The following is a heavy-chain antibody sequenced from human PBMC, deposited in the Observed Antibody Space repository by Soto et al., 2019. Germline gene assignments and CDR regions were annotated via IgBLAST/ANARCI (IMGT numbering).Heavy chain of an antibody. CDR1: GGSISSSSYY. J-gene: IGHJ6*03. CDR3: ARLGCSSTSCYDYYYYYMDV. Sequence: SETLSLTCTVSGGSISSSSYYWGWIRQAPGKGLEWIGSIYYSGSTYYNQSLKSRVTISVDTSKNQFSLKLRSVTAADTAVYYCARLGCSSTSCYDYYYYYMDVRGKGTTDTVSS. CDR2: IYYSGST. D-gene: IGHD2-2*01. V-gene: IGHV4-39*01.